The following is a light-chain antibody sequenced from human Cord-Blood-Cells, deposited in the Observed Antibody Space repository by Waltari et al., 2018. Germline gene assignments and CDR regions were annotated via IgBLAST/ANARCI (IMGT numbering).Light chain of an antibody. V-gene: IGKV3-20*01. CDR3: QQYGSSPPYT. J-gene: IGKJ2*01. CDR2: GAS. Sequence: EIVLTQSPGTLSLSPGERATLSCRASQSVSSSYLAWYQQKPGQAPRRLIYGASIRATGIPDRFSVSGSGTDFTLTISRLEPEDFAVYYCQQYGSSPPYTFGQGTKLEIK. CDR1: QSVSSSY.